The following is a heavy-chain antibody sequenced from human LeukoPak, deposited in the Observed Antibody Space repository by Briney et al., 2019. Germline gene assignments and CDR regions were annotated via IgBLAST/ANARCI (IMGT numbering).Heavy chain of an antibody. J-gene: IGHJ6*02. V-gene: IGHV1-46*01. Sequence: ASVKVSCKASGYTFTSYCMHWVRQAPGQGLEWMGRINPSNGNTSYAQKFQGRVTMTTDTSTSTAYMELRSLRSDDTAVYYCARETYYETYGMDVWGQGTTVTVSS. CDR2: INPSNGNT. D-gene: IGHD3-3*01. CDR3: ARETYYETYGMDV. CDR1: GYTFTSYC.